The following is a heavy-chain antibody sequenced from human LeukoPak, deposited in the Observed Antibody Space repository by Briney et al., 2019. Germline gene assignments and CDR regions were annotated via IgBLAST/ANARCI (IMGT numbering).Heavy chain of an antibody. CDR1: GGSFSGYY. CDR2: INHSGST. J-gene: IGHJ4*02. V-gene: IGHV4-34*01. Sequence: PSETLSLTCAVYGGSFSGYYWSWIRRPPGKGLEWIGEINHSGSTNYNPSLKSRVTISVDTSKNQFSLKLSSVTAADTAVYYCARGKRPAAMGGFDYWGQGTLVTVSS. D-gene: IGHD2-2*01. CDR3: ARGKRPAAMGGFDY.